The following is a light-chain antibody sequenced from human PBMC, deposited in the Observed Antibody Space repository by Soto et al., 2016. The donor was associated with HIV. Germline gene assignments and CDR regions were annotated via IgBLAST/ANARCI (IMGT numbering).Light chain of an antibody. CDR1: DLGARY. J-gene: IGLJ3*02. Sequence: SYDLIQPPSVSVSLGQTVSITCSGDDLGARYVCWYQHKPGQSPRLVIYQDNKRPSGIPERFSGSNSGNTATLIIRETQATDEADYYCQAWDSRSLVVFGRRTKLTVL. CDR3: QAWDSRSLVV. V-gene: IGLV3-1*01. CDR2: QDN.